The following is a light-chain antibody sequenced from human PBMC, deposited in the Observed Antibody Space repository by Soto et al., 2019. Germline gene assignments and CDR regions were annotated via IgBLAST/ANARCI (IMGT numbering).Light chain of an antibody. CDR3: SSNLSSRTYV. J-gene: IGLJ1*01. Sequence: QSALTQPASVSGSPGQSITVSCTGSSSDVGAYNYVSWYQQHPGKAPKLIIYDVTNRPSGISSRFSGAKSGNTASLTISGLQEEDEDDYYCSSNLSSRTYVFGTGTKLTVL. CDR1: SSDVGAYNY. CDR2: DVT. V-gene: IGLV2-14*03.